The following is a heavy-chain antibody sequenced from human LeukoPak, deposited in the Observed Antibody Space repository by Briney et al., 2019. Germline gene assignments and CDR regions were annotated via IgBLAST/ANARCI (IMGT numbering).Heavy chain of an antibody. D-gene: IGHD5-24*01. J-gene: IGHJ4*02. V-gene: IGHV4-39*07. CDR1: GGSISSYY. CDR2: IYYSGSI. CDR3: ARVLMEMATAYFDY. Sequence: PSETLSLTFTVSGGSISSYYWSWIRQPPGKGLEWIGSIYYSGSIYYNPSLKSRVTISVDTSKNQFSLKLSSVTAADTAVYYCARVLMEMATAYFDYWGQGTLVTVSS.